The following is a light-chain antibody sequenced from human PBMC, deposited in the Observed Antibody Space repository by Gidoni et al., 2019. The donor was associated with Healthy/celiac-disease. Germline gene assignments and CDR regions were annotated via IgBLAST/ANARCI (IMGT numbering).Light chain of an antibody. J-gene: IGKJ1*01. CDR2: AAS. Sequence: DIQMTQSPSSLSASVGDRVTITCRASQSISSYLNWYQQKPGKAPKLLFYAASSLQSGGPSRFSGSGSGTDFTLTISSLQPEDFATYYCQQSYSTPPWTFGQGTKVEIK. CDR3: QQSYSTPPWT. CDR1: QSISSY. V-gene: IGKV1-39*01.